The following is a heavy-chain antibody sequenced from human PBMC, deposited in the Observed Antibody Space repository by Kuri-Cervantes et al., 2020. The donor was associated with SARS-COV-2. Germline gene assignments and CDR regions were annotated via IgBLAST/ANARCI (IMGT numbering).Heavy chain of an antibody. J-gene: IGHJ6*03. CDR3: ASEEIVAVRGKNYYYYYMDV. Sequence: SVKVSCKASGYTFTSYGISWVRQAPGQGLEWMGRIIPIFGTANYAQKFQGRVTITADESTSTAYMELSSLRSEDTAVYYCASEEIVAVRGKNYYYYYMDVWGKGTTVTVSS. V-gene: IGHV1-69*13. CDR1: GYTFTSYG. CDR2: IIPIFGTA. D-gene: IGHD3-22*01.